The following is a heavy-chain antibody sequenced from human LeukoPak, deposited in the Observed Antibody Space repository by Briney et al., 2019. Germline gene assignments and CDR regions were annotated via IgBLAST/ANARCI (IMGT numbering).Heavy chain of an antibody. CDR1: RFTFSSYD. CDR2: ISSSGRTK. J-gene: IGHJ4*02. CDR3: ARDRRYSSSSWNY. V-gene: IGHV3-48*03. D-gene: IGHD6-6*01. Sequence: AGGSLRLSCAASRFTFSSYDMKWVRQAPGKGLEWVSYISSSGRTKYYADSVKGRFTISRDNAENSLYLQMNSLRAEDTAVYYCARDRRYSSSSWNYWGQGTLVTVSS.